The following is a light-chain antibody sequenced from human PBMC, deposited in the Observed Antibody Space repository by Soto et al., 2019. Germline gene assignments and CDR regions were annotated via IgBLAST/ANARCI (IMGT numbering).Light chain of an antibody. J-gene: IGKJ1*01. V-gene: IGKV1-27*01. CDR3: QKYNGTPRT. CDR2: EAS. CDR1: QDISGH. Sequence: DIQVTQCPSSLSASVGDRVTITCRASQDISGHLAWYQQKPGKVPKLLIYEASTLQSGVPSRFSASGSGTDFTLTISSLQPEDVATYYCQKYNGTPRTFGQGTKVELK.